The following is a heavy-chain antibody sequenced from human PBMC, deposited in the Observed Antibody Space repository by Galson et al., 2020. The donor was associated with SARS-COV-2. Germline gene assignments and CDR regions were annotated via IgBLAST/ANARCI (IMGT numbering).Heavy chain of an antibody. D-gene: IGHD3-3*02. CDR3: ASFLVLGY. CDR1: GFTFTSYW. J-gene: IGHJ4*02. CDR2: TNSDGIST. Sequence: GGPLRLSCTAPGFTFTSYWMHWFRQAPGKGLVWVTRTNSDGISTSNADSVKGRFTISRDNAKNTLYLQMNSLRAEDTAVYYCASFLVLGYWGQGTLVTVSS. V-gene: IGHV3-74*01.